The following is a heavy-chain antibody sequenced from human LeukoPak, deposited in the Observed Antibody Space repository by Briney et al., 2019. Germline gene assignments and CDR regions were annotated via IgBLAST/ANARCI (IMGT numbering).Heavy chain of an antibody. Sequence: PSETLSLTCTVSGGSISPYYWSWIRQPPGKGLELIGYIYYSGSTNYNPSLKSRVTISVDTSKNQFSLKLSSVTAADTAVYYCARSGTMVRGVIWYYFDYWGQGTLVTVSS. D-gene: IGHD3-10*01. CDR3: ARSGTMVRGVIWYYFDY. V-gene: IGHV4-59*01. J-gene: IGHJ4*02. CDR1: GGSISPYY. CDR2: IYYSGST.